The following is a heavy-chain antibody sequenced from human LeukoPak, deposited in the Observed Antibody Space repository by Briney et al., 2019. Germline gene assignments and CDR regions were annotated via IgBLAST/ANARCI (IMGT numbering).Heavy chain of an antibody. Sequence: ASVKVSFKASGYTFTSYGISWVRQAPGQGLEWMGWISAYNGNTNYAQRLQGRVTMTTDTSTSTAYMELRSLRSDDTAVYYCARASYCSSTSCHFTKYNWFDPWGQGTLVTVSS. CDR2: ISAYNGNT. CDR3: ARASYCSSTSCHFTKYNWFDP. CDR1: GYTFTSYG. D-gene: IGHD2-2*01. J-gene: IGHJ5*02. V-gene: IGHV1-18*01.